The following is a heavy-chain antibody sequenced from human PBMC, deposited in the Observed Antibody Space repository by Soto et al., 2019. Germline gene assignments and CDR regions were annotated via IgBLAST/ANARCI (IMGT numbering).Heavy chain of an antibody. J-gene: IGHJ6*03. D-gene: IGHD5-12*01. V-gene: IGHV1-2*04. CDR3: ARESGGATATLDYYYFYMDV. Sequence: QVQLVQSGAEVRKPGASVTVSCRSSGDSLNDYYIHRVRQAPGQGFEWMGWINPNGGVTKYAQKFQGWVSMTRDTSIRTVYMQLSRLRSDDTAVYYCARESGGATATLDYYYFYMDVWGTGTTVTVSS. CDR2: INPNGGVT. CDR1: GDSLNDYY.